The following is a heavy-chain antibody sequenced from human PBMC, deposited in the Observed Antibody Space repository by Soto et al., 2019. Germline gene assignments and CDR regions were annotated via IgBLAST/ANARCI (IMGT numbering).Heavy chain of an antibody. Sequence: ASVTVSCQASGYTFTSYAMHWVRQAPGQRLEWMGWINAGNGNTKYSQKFQGRVTITRDTSASTAYMELSSLRSEDTAVYYCAREYVVVVAATPYYYYYMDVWGKGTTVTVSS. CDR3: AREYVVVVAATPYYYYYMDV. CDR1: GYTFTSYA. V-gene: IGHV1-3*01. D-gene: IGHD2-15*01. CDR2: INAGNGNT. J-gene: IGHJ6*03.